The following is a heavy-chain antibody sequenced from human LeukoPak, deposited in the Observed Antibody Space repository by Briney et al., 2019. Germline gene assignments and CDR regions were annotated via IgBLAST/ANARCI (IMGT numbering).Heavy chain of an antibody. CDR3: ARDSAHLGYPPILIVATIEGVDY. CDR2: INPSGGST. V-gene: IGHV1-46*01. D-gene: IGHD5-12*01. J-gene: IGHJ4*02. Sequence: ASVKVSCKASGGTFSSYAISWVRQAPGQGLEWMGIINPSGGSTSYAQKFQGRVTMTRDTSTSTVYMELSSLRSEDTAVYYCARDSAHLGYPPILIVATIEGVDYWGQGTLVTVSS. CDR1: GGTFSSYA.